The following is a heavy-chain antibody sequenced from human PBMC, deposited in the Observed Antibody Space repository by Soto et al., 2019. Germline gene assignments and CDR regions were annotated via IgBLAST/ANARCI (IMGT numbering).Heavy chain of an antibody. D-gene: IGHD6-6*01. Sequence: PGGSLRLSCAGSGFIFKNYALNWVRQAPGKGLEWVASITRDGYNKYYADSVKGRFTISRDNSRDTLSLQMTALRTEDSSIYYCTKSSGGSSSVGMDYWGQGTRVT. CDR3: TKSSGGSSSVGMDY. V-gene: IGHV3-30*04. CDR1: GFIFKNYA. CDR2: ITRDGYNK. J-gene: IGHJ4*02.